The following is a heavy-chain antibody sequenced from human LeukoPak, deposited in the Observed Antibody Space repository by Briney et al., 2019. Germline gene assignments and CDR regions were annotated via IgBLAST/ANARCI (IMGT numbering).Heavy chain of an antibody. CDR1: GGSISSYY. CDR2: IYTSGST. D-gene: IGHD6-19*01. V-gene: IGHV4-4*07. J-gene: IGHJ4*02. Sequence: SETLSLTCTVSGGSISSYYRSWIRQPAGKGLEWIGRIYTSGSTNYNPSLKSRVTMSVDTSKNQFSLLLDSVTPEDTAVYYCARGWLGSGLDYWGQGTLVTVSS. CDR3: ARGWLGSGLDY.